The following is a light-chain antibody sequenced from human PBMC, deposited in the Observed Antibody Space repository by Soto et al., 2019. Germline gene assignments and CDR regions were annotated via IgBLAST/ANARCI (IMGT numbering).Light chain of an antibody. CDR3: QHYNSYSEA. V-gene: IGKV1-5*03. J-gene: IGKJ1*01. Sequence: DIQMTQSPSSLSAYLGYMFTITFRASQTISSWLAWYQQKPGKAPKLLIYKASTLKSGVPSRFSGSGSGTEFTLTISSLQPDDFATYYCQHYNSYSEAFGQGTKVDIK. CDR1: QTISSW. CDR2: KAS.